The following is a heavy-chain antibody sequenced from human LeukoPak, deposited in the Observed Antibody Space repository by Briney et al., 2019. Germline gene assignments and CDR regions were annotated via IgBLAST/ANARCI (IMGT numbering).Heavy chain of an antibody. J-gene: IGHJ5*02. CDR1: GGTFSSYA. Sequence: SVKVSCKASGGTFSSYAISWVRQAPGQGLEWMGGIIPIFGTANYAQKFQGRVTITTDESTSTAYMELSSLRSEDMAVYYCARVNDILTGPNRFDPWGQGTLVTVSS. D-gene: IGHD3-9*01. CDR2: IIPIFGTA. V-gene: IGHV1-69*05. CDR3: ARVNDILTGPNRFDP.